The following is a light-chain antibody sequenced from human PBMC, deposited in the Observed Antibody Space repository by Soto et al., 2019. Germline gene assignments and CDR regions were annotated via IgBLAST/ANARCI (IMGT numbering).Light chain of an antibody. CDR3: MQALQTPDT. Sequence: DIVMTQSPLSLPVTPGEPASISCRSSQSLLHSNGYNYLDWYLQKPRQSPQLLIYLGANRASGVPDRFSGSGSGTDFTLKISRVEAGDVGVYYCMQALQTPDTFGQGTKLEIK. CDR1: QSLLHSNGYNY. CDR2: LGA. J-gene: IGKJ2*01. V-gene: IGKV2-28*01.